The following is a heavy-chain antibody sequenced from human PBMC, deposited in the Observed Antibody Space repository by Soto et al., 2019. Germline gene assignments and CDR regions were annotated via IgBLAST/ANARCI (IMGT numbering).Heavy chain of an antibody. D-gene: IGHD1-26*01. CDR1: GGTFSSYA. V-gene: IGHV1-69*06. Sequence: VKVSCKASGGTFSSYAISWVRQAPGQGLEWMGGIIPIFGTANYAQKFQGRVTITADKSTSTAYMELSSLRSEDTAVYYCARSLVGATTPRYYGMDVWGQGTTVTVSS. CDR2: IIPIFGTA. CDR3: ARSLVGATTPRYYGMDV. J-gene: IGHJ6*02.